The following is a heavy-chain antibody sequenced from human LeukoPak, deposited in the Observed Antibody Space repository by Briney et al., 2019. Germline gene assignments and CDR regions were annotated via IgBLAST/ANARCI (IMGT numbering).Heavy chain of an antibody. CDR2: IYHSGST. Sequence: SETLSLTCAVSGGSISSSNWWSWVRQPPGKGLEWIGEIYHSGSTNYNPSLKSRVTISVDTSKNQFSLKLSSVTAADTAVYYCARNAPTLRHGWLRLGGFDPWGQGTLVTVSS. CDR3: ARNAPTLRHGWLRLGGFDP. CDR1: GGSISSSNW. J-gene: IGHJ5*02. V-gene: IGHV4-4*02. D-gene: IGHD5-12*01.